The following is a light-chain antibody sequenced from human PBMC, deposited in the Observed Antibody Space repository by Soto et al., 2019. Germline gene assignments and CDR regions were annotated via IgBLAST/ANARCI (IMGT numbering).Light chain of an antibody. Sequence: QSVLTQPRSVSGSPGQSATISCTGTANDVGGHNYVSWYQQHPGEAPKLLIYDVTERPSGVPDRFSGSKSGNTASLTISGLQTEDEADYYCYSYAGTYTFLFXTGTKVTVL. CDR3: YSYAGTYTFL. J-gene: IGLJ1*01. CDR2: DVT. V-gene: IGLV2-11*01. CDR1: ANDVGGHNY.